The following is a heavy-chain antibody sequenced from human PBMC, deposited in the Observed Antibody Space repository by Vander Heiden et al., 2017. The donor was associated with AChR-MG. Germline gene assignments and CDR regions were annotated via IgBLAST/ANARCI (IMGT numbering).Heavy chain of an antibody. CDR2: ISSSSSTV. CDR1: RFTFSTYS. J-gene: IGHJ6*02. CDR3: ARNHYDVWSGPPLGMDV. Sequence: EVQLVESGGGLVQPGGSLRLSCAASRFTFSTYSMNWVRQAPGKGLEWVSYISSSSSTVYYADSVKGRVTISRDNAKNSLYLQMNSLRDEDTAVYYCARNHYDVWSGPPLGMDVWGQGTTVTVSS. V-gene: IGHV3-48*02. D-gene: IGHD3-3*01.